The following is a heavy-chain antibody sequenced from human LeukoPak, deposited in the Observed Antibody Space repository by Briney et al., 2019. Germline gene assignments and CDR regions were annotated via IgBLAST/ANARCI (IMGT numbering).Heavy chain of an antibody. CDR2: IYYSGST. J-gene: IGHJ2*01. CDR1: GGSISSGDYY. CDR3: ARDFPPGATGYWYFDL. Sequence: SQTLSLTCTVSGGSISSGDYYWSWIRQPPGKGLEWIGYIYYSGSTYYNPSLKSRVTISVDTSKNQFSLKLSSVTAADTAVYCCARDFPPGATGYWYFDLWGRGTLVTVSS. D-gene: IGHD3-10*01. V-gene: IGHV4-30-4*01.